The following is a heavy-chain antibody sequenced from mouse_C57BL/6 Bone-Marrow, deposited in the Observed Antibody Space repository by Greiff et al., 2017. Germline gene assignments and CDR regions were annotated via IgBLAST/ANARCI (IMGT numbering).Heavy chain of an antibody. Sequence: QVQLQQPGAELVKPGASVKLSCKASGYTFTSYWMHWVKQRPGQGLEWIGMIHPNSGSTNYNEKFKSKATLTVDKSSSTAYMQLSSLTSEDSAVYYCARTGIYYGNVWFAYGGQGNLVTVSA. CDR3: ARTGIYYGNVWFAY. D-gene: IGHD2-1*01. CDR1: GYTFTSYW. J-gene: IGHJ3*01. CDR2: IHPNSGST. V-gene: IGHV1-64*01.